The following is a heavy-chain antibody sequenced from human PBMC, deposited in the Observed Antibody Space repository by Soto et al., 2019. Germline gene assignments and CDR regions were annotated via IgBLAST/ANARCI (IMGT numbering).Heavy chain of an antibody. CDR3: AAHLGFGKLSVV. Sequence: QVQVVQSGVEVRRPGSSVKVSCKASGDTFKNCVISWVRQAPGQGLAWMGGIIPLFGTTDFAPRFQGRLTITTDESTTTAYMDLSRLRSEDTATYYCAAHLGFGKLSVVWGQGTTVIVSS. V-gene: IGHV1-69*01. J-gene: IGHJ6*02. CDR2: IIPLFGTT. CDR1: GDTFKNCV. D-gene: IGHD3-10*01.